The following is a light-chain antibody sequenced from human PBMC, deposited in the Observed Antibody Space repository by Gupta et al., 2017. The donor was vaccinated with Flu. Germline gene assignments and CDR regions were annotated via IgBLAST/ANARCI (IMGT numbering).Light chain of an antibody. V-gene: IGKV4-1*01. J-gene: IGKJ4*01. CDR1: QSVLYSSNNRNY. CDR3: QQDSNTPLT. Sequence: SLGERATINCKSSQSVLYSSNNRNYLAWYQQKPGQPPKLLIYWASSRESGVPDRFSGSGSGTDFTLTISSLQAEDVAVYYCQQDSNTPLTFGGGTKVEIK. CDR2: WAS.